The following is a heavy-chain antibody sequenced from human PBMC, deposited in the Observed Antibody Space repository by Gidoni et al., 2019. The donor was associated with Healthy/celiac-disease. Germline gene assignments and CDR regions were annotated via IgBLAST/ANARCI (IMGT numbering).Heavy chain of an antibody. CDR1: GFTFSSYA. CDR3: AKSMVRGANVDTAMVPL. Sequence: EVQLLESGGGLVQPGGSLRLSCAASGFTFSSYAMSWVRQAPGKGLEWVSAISGSGGSTYYADSVKGRFTISRDNSKNTLYLQMNSLRAEDTAVYYCAKSMVRGANVDTAMVPLWGQGTLVTVSS. CDR2: ISGSGGST. J-gene: IGHJ4*02. D-gene: IGHD5-18*01. V-gene: IGHV3-23*01.